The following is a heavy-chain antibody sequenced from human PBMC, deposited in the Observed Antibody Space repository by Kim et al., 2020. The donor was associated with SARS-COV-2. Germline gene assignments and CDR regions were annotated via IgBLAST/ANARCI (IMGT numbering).Heavy chain of an antibody. J-gene: IGHJ4*02. CDR3: ARDEGLSGYDDYFDN. CDR1: GFTFSSYW. Sequence: GGSLRLSCVASGFTFSSYWMSWVRQAPGKGLEWVANIKHDESEKYYVDSVKGRFIISRDNAKNSLFLQMNSLRDEDAAVYYCARDEGLSGYDDYFDNWGQGTLVTVSS. V-gene: IGHV3-7*01. D-gene: IGHD5-12*01. CDR2: IKHDESEK.